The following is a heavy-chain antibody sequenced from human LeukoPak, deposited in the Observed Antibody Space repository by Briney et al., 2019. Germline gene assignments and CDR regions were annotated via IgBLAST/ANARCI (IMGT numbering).Heavy chain of an antibody. CDR2: IYSGGST. J-gene: IGHJ4*02. CDR3: AAHIAAAGNRGAFDY. D-gene: IGHD6-13*01. CDR1: GDSVSSNY. V-gene: IGHV3-53*01. Sequence: ETLSLTCTVSGDSVSSNYMSWVRQAPGKGLEWVSVIYSGGSTYYADSVKGRFTISRDNSKNTLYLQMNSLRAEDTAVYYCAAHIAAAGNRGAFDYWGQGTLVTVSS.